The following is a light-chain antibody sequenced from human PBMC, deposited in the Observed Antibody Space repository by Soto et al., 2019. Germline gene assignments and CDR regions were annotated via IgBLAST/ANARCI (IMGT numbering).Light chain of an antibody. CDR2: GAS. CDR3: HQDDSSPLT. CDR1: QSVSSSY. J-gene: IGKJ4*01. V-gene: IGKV3-20*01. Sequence: DIGLTQSPGTLSLSPEEIATLSCRASQSVSSSYLAWYQQKPGQAPRRLIYGASSRATGIPDRFSGSGSGTDFTLTISRLEPEDFAVYYCHQDDSSPLTFGAGTKVEIK.